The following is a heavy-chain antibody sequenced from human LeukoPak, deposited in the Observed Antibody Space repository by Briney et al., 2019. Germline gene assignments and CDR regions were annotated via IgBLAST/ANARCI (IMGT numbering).Heavy chain of an antibody. Sequence: GGSLRLSCAASGFTFSDYYMSWIRQAPGKGLEWVSYISSSGSTIYYADSVKGRFTISRDNAKNSLYLQMNSLRAEDTAVYYCARVENYDILTGYCDYWGQGTLVTVSS. J-gene: IGHJ4*02. CDR3: ARVENYDILTGYCDY. CDR1: GFTFSDYY. V-gene: IGHV3-11*01. CDR2: ISSSGSTI. D-gene: IGHD3-9*01.